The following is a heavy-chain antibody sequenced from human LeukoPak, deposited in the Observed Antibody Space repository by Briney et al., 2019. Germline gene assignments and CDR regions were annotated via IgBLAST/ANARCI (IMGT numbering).Heavy chain of an antibody. CDR1: GFTFSSYA. J-gene: IGHJ6*02. CDR2: IPYDGSNK. D-gene: IGHD2-15*01. V-gene: IGHV3-30-3*01. CDR3: ARDRAPGYCSGGSCYSGYYYYGIDV. Sequence: GRSLRLSCAASGFTFSSYAMHWVRQAPGKGLEWVAVIPYDGSNKYYAGSVKGRFTISRDNSKNTLYLQMNSLRAEDTAVYYCARDRAPGYCSGGSCYSGYYYYGIDVWGQGTTVTVSS.